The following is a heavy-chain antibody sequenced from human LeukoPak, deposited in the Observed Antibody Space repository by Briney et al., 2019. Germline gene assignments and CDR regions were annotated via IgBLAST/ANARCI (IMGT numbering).Heavy chain of an antibody. CDR3: ASVPRGPDIAAAGTPGSYYFDY. CDR1: GGSISSSNW. CDR2: IYHSGST. Sequence: SGTLSLTCAVSGGSISSSNWWSWVRQPPGKGLEWIGEIYHSGSTNYNPSLKSRVTISVDKSKNQFSLKLGSVTAADTAVYYCASVPRGPDIAAAGTPGSYYFDYWGQGTLVTVSS. D-gene: IGHD6-13*01. J-gene: IGHJ4*02. V-gene: IGHV4-4*02.